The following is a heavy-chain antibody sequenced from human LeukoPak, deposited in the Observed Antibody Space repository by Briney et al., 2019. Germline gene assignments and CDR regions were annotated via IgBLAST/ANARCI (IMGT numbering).Heavy chain of an antibody. V-gene: IGHV4-39*01. CDR1: GGSISSSSYY. J-gene: IGHJ4*02. CDR3: ARRSSLTPFDY. D-gene: IGHD4-23*01. Sequence: PSETLSLTCTVSGGSISSSSYYWGWIRQPPGKGLEWIGSIYYSGSTYYNPSLKSRVTISVDTSKNQFSLKLSSVTAADTAVYYCARRSSLTPFDYWGQGTPVTVSS. CDR2: IYYSGST.